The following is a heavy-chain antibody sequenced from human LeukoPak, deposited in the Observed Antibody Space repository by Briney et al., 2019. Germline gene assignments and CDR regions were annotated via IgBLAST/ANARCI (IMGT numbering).Heavy chain of an antibody. CDR2: IIPIFGTA. Sequence: ASVKVSCKASGGTFSSYAISWVRQAPGQGLEWMGGIIPIFGTANYAQKFQGRVTLTADESTSTAYMELSSLRSEDTAVYYCARDSSSWSPFDLWGRGTLVTVSS. CDR1: GGTFSSYA. V-gene: IGHV1-69*13. CDR3: ARDSSSWSPFDL. J-gene: IGHJ2*01. D-gene: IGHD6-13*01.